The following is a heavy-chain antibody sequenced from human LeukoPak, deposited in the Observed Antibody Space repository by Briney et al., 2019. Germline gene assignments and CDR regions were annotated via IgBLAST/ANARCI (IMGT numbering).Heavy chain of an antibody. CDR3: ARESSSSWSSNFDY. CDR1: GFTFSSYS. V-gene: IGHV3-48*04. D-gene: IGHD6-13*01. CDR2: ISSSGSTI. J-gene: IGHJ4*02. Sequence: GGSLRLSCAASGFTFSSYSMNWVRQAPGKGLEWVSYISSSGSTIYYADSVKGRFTISRDNAKNSLYLQMNSLRAQDTAVYYCARESSSSWSSNFDYWGQGTLVTVSS.